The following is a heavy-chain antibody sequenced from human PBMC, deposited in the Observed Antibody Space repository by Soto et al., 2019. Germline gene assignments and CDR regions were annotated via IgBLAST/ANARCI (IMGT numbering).Heavy chain of an antibody. D-gene: IGHD6-25*01. CDR2: INHSGST. V-gene: IGHV4-34*01. J-gene: IGHJ4*02. CDR1: GGSFSDFY. Sequence: QVHLQQWGAGLLKPSETLSLTCAVYGGSFSDFYWNWIRQPPGKGLEWIGEINHSGSTNYNPSLKSRVTISVDTSKNQFSLRLSSVTAADTAVYYCARVRPPRPFDSWGQGTLVTVSS. CDR3: ARVRPPRPFDS.